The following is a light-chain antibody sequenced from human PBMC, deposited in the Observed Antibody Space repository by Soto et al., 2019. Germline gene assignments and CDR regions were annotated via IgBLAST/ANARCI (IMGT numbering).Light chain of an antibody. V-gene: IGLV2-14*01. J-gene: IGLJ2*01. CDR3: SSYTSSSTL. CDR1: SSDVGGYNY. Sequence: QSALTQPASVSGSPGQSITISCTGTSSDVGGYNYVSWYQQHPGKATKLMIYDVSNRPSGVSNRFAGSKSGNTASLTISGLQAEDEADYYCSSYTSSSTLVGGGTKLTVL. CDR2: DVS.